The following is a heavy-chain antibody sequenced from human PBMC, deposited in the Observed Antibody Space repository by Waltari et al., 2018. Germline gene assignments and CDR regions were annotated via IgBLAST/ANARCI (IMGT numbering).Heavy chain of an antibody. CDR1: GFTVSRNY. J-gene: IGHJ6*02. D-gene: IGHD2-2*01. CDR3: ARGLQHYYYGMDV. Sequence: EVQLVESGGGLIQPGGSLRLSCAASGFTVSRNYMSWVRQAPGKGLEWVSVIYSGGSTYYADSVKGRFTISRDNSKNTLYLQMNSLRAEDTAVYYCARGLQHYYYGMDVWGQGTTVTVSS. CDR2: IYSGGST. V-gene: IGHV3-53*01.